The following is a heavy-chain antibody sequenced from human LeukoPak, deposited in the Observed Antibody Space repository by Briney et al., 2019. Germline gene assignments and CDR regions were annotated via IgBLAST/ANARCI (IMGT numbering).Heavy chain of an antibody. D-gene: IGHD4-17*01. CDR3: AKTTVSTYYYYYGMDV. CDR2: IYSGGST. J-gene: IGHJ6*02. CDR1: GFTFSTYW. V-gene: IGHV3-53*01. Sequence: GGSLRLSCAAFGFTFSTYWMHWVRQAPGKGLEWVSVIYSGGSTYYADSVKGRFTISRDNSKNTLYLQMNSLRAEDTAVYYCAKTTVSTYYYYYGMDVWGQGTTVTVSS.